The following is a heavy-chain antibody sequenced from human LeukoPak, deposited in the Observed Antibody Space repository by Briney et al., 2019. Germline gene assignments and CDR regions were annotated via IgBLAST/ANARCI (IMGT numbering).Heavy chain of an antibody. Sequence: GASVKVSCKASGYTFTVYYMHWVRQAPGQGLEWMGWINPNSGGTNYAQKFQGRVTMTRDTSISTAYMELSRLRSDDTAVYYCARERPDYGDPFDYWGQGTLVTVSS. CDR3: ARERPDYGDPFDY. CDR2: INPNSGGT. J-gene: IGHJ4*02. D-gene: IGHD4-17*01. V-gene: IGHV1-2*02. CDR1: GYTFTVYY.